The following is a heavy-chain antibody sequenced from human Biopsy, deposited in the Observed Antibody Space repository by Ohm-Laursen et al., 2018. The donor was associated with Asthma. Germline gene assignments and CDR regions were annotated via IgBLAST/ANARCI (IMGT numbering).Heavy chain of an antibody. CDR2: IIPIFGTA. J-gene: IGHJ4*02. CDR1: GYTFTSYG. D-gene: IGHD7-27*01. CDR3: ARSSHINWGGYFDY. V-gene: IGHV1-69*01. Sequence: SSVKVSCKASGYTFTSYGISWVRQAPGQGLEWMGGIIPIFGTANYAQKFQGRVTITADESTGTAYMELSSLRSEDTAVYYCARSSHINWGGYFDYWGRGTLVTVSS.